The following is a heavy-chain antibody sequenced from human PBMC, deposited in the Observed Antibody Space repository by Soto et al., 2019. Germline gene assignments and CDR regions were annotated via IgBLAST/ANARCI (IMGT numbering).Heavy chain of an antibody. Sequence: PSETLSLTCTVSGGSISSYYWTWVRQPPGKGLEWIGFIYNTGSTKYNPSLKSRLAISIDMSRNQISLNLNSVSAADTAMYYCARVVGGETFDYWGHGTLVTVSS. V-gene: IGHV4-59*01. J-gene: IGHJ4*01. CDR2: IYNTGST. CDR3: ARVVGGETFDY. D-gene: IGHD1-26*01. CDR1: GGSISSYY.